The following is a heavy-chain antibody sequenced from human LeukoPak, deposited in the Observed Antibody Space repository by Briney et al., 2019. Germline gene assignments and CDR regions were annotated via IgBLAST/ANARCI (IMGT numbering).Heavy chain of an antibody. CDR3: ARFHGGYSYGFDY. CDR1: GGSISSGDYC. D-gene: IGHD5-18*01. J-gene: IGHJ4*02. CDR2: IYYSGST. Sequence: SETLSLTCTVSGGSISSGDYCWSWIRQPPGKGLEWIGYIYYSGSTYYNPSLKSRVTISVDTSKNQFSLKLSSVTAADTAVYYCARFHGGYSYGFDYWGQGTLVTVSS. V-gene: IGHV4-30-4*01.